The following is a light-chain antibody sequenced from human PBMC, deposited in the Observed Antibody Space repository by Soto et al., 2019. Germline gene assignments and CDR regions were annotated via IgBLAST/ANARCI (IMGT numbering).Light chain of an antibody. CDR1: QGTSNY. CDR3: QQFNSYPRVT. CDR2: GAS. J-gene: IGKJ4*01. Sequence: DVDLTQSPSFLSASVGDRVTITCRASQGTSNYLAWFQQKPGKAPNLLIYGASTFQSGVPSRFSGSGSGTAFTLDISSLQPEDFATYSGQQFNSYPRVTFGGGTRVEIK. V-gene: IGKV1-9*01.